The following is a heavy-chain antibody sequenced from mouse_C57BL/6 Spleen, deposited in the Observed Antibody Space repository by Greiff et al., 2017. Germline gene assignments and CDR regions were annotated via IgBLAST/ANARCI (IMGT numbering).Heavy chain of an antibody. CDR1: GFTFSSYA. V-gene: IGHV5-4*01. Sequence: EVQLVEPGGGLVKPGGSLKLSCAASGFTFSSYAMSWVRQTPEQRLEWVATISDGGSYTYYPDNVKGRFTLSRDNAKNNLYLQRSHLKSEDTAMYYCARGDYYGSSGGYCDVWGTGTTVTVSS. J-gene: IGHJ1*03. CDR3: ARGDYYGSSGGYCDV. D-gene: IGHD1-1*01. CDR2: ISDGGSYT.